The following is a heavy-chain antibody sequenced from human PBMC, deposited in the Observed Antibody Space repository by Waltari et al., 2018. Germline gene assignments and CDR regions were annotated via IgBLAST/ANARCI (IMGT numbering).Heavy chain of an antibody. J-gene: IGHJ3*01. V-gene: IGHV4-59*01. Sequence: QVQLQESGPGLVKPSETLSLTCTVSGGSISGSYWGWIRQPPGKGLEWIGYIHSVGSTKYNPSFQSQITISVDTSKNQFSLKLTSVTAADTAVYYCATLGAYLGAFEVWGRGTMVTVSS. CDR3: ATLGAYLGAFEV. CDR1: GGSISGSY. CDR2: IHSVGST. D-gene: IGHD3-16*01.